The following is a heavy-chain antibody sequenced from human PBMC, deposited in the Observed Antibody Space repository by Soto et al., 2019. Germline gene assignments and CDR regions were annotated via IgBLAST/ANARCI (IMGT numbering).Heavy chain of an antibody. CDR3: ARSLGYSSSWYFIDY. J-gene: IGHJ4*02. Sequence: SGTLSLTCTVSGGSMSSYYWGWIWQPTGKGLEWIGYIYYSGSTNYNPSLKSRVTISVDTSKNQFSLKLSSVTAADTAVYYCARSLGYSSSWYFIDYWGQGTLVTVSS. CDR1: GGSMSSYY. CDR2: IYYSGST. V-gene: IGHV4-59*08. D-gene: IGHD6-13*01.